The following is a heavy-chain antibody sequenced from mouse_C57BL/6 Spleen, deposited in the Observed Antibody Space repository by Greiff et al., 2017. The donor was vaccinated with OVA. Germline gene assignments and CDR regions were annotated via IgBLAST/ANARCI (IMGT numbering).Heavy chain of an antibody. J-gene: IGHJ1*03. V-gene: IGHV1-69*01. Sequence: VQLQQPGAELVMPGASVKLSCKASGYTFTSYWMHWVKQRPGQGLEWIGEIDPSDSYTNYNQKFKGKSTLTVDKPSSTAYMQLSSLTSEDSAVYYCARGGYEGYPGWYFDVWGTGTTVTVSS. CDR3: ARGGYEGYPGWYFDV. CDR1: GYTFTSYW. D-gene: IGHD2-3*01. CDR2: IDPSDSYT.